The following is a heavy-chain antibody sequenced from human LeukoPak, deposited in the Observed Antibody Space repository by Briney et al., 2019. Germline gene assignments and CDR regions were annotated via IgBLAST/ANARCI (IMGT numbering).Heavy chain of an antibody. D-gene: IGHD3-16*01. V-gene: IGHV1-69*05. CDR2: IIPMFNTA. J-gene: IGHJ3*01. CDR1: GGTFSNSG. CDR3: ARDGTGGAPPFSVFDF. Sequence: SVKVSCKASGGTFSNSGISWVRQAPGQGLEWMGGIIPMFNTANSAQRFQGRVIITTDESTSTAYMELSSLTSEDTAVYYCARDGTGGAPPFSVFDFWAKGPLVPVFS.